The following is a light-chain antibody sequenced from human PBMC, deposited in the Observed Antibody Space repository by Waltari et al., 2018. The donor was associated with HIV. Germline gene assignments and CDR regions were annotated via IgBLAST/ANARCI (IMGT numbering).Light chain of an antibody. CDR1: QGIRSN. J-gene: IGKJ4*01. Sequence: AIRMTQSPSSLSASTGDRFTITRRASQGIRSNLAWYQQKPGKAPNLLIYAASTLQSGVPERCSGSGSGTDFTLISCLQSEDFASYYCQQYYSYPLTFGGGTKVEIK. V-gene: IGKV1-8*01. CDR3: QQYYSYPLT. CDR2: AAS.